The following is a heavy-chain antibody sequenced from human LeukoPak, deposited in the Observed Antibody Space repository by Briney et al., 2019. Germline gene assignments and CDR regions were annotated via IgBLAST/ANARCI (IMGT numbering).Heavy chain of an antibody. D-gene: IGHD3-16*01. CDR1: GFTLSSFK. J-gene: IGHJ4*02. CDR2: ISPSSSYI. V-gene: IGHV3-21*01. Sequence: GGSLRLSCAASGFTLSSFKMTWVRQAPGKGLEWVASISPSSSYISYADSLKGRVTVSRDNTKNSVFLQMSSLRAEDTAVYYCARDLTGGEYFDSWGQGTLVSVSS. CDR3: ARDLTGGEYFDS.